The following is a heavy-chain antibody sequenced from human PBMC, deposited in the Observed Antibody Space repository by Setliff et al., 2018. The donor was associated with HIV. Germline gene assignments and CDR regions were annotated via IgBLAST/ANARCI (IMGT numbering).Heavy chain of an antibody. CDR3: ARMYSGYDWSPAGARTRYFDY. Sequence: PSETLSLTCAVYGGSFSGYYWSWIRQPPGKGLEWIGEINQSGSTNYNPPLTSRVTISVDTSKNQFSLKRSSVTAADTAVYYCARMYSGYDWSPAGARTRYFDYWGQGTLVTVSS. V-gene: IGHV4-34*01. CDR1: GGSFSGYY. D-gene: IGHD5-12*01. J-gene: IGHJ4*02. CDR2: INQSGST.